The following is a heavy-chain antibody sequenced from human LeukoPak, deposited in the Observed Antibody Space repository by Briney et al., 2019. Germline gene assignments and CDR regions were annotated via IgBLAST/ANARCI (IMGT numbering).Heavy chain of an antibody. CDR1: ANTFSNYG. CDR2: ISADNGNT. CDR3: ARGPVTLFDY. Sequence: GASVKVSCKTSANTFSNYGISWVRQAPGQGLEWMGWISADNGNTNYAQKFHGRVTMTTDTSTRTAYMELRSLRSDDTAVYYCARGPVTLFDYWGQGTLVTVSS. J-gene: IGHJ4*02. V-gene: IGHV1-18*01. D-gene: IGHD4-17*01.